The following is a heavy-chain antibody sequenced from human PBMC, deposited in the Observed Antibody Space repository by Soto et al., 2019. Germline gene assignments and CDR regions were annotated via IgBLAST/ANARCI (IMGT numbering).Heavy chain of an antibody. V-gene: IGHV4-59*08. D-gene: IGHD3-22*01. Sequence: SSETLSLTCTVSSGSINNNYWTWIRQSPGKGLEWIGYVYSSGSTNYNPSLNSRVTMSIDTSNNQFSLSLQYLTAADTAVYYCARHGREDSRDFYSWFDHWGHGTLVTVSS. CDR3: ARHGREDSRDFYSWFDH. J-gene: IGHJ5*02. CDR1: SGSINNNY. CDR2: VYSSGST.